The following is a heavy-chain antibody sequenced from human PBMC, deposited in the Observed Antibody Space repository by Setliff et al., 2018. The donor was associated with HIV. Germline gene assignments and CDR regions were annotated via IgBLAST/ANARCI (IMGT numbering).Heavy chain of an antibody. D-gene: IGHD6-13*01. CDR1: GFTFNTYS. CDR3: ARTASYGNSWYHWFDP. J-gene: IGHJ5*02. Sequence: VGSLRLSCAASGFTFNTYSMNWVRQAPGKGLEWISYISGSSANIQYADSVRGRFTISRDNAKNSMYLQMNSLRAEDTAVYYCARTASYGNSWYHWFDPWGQGTLVTVSS. V-gene: IGHV3-48*01. CDR2: ISGSSANI.